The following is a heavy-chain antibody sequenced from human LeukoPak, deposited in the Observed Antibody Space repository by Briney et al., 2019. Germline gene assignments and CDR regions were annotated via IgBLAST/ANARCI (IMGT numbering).Heavy chain of an antibody. Sequence: PGGSLRLSYAASGFTFSSYAMHWVRQAPGKGLEWVAVISYDGSNKYYADSVKGRFTISRDNSKNTLYLQMNSLRAEDTAVYYCARNEAAAGTHYFDYWGQGTLVTVSS. CDR1: GFTFSSYA. J-gene: IGHJ4*02. D-gene: IGHD6-13*01. CDR3: ARNEAAAGTHYFDY. V-gene: IGHV3-30*04. CDR2: ISYDGSNK.